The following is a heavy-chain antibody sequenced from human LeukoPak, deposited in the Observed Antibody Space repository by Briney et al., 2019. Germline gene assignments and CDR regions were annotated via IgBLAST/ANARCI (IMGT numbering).Heavy chain of an antibody. CDR1: GFTFSSYS. CDR2: ISSSGSYI. CDR3: ARDEPVGAKRGAFDI. V-gene: IGHV3-21*01. D-gene: IGHD1-26*01. J-gene: IGHJ3*02. Sequence: GGSLRLSCAASGFTFSSYSMSWVRQAPGKGLEWVSSISSSGSYISYADSVKGRFTISRDNAKNSLYLQMNSLRAEDTAVYYCARDEPVGAKRGAFDIWGQGTMVTVSS.